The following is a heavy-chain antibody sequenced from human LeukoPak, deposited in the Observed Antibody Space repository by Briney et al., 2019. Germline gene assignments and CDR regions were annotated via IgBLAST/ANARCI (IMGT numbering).Heavy chain of an antibody. CDR2: IYHSGST. Sequence: PSGTLSLTCAVSGGSISSSNWWSWVRQPPGKGLEWIGEIYHSGSTNYNPSLKSRVTISVDKSKNQFSLKLSSVTAADTAVYYCARTYYYDSSGYLRPYYFDYWGQGTLVTVSS. V-gene: IGHV4-4*02. J-gene: IGHJ4*02. D-gene: IGHD3-22*01. CDR3: ARTYYYDSSGYLRPYYFDY. CDR1: GGSISSSNW.